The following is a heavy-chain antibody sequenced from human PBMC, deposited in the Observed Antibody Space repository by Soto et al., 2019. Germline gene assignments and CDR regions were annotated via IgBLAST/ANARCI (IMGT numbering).Heavy chain of an antibody. CDR3: ARHSSGSRHPGFDY. V-gene: IGHV4-39*01. D-gene: IGHD2-15*01. Sequence: QLHLQESGPGLVKPSEALFLTCTVSGGSISSSTSYWGWVRQPPVKGLQWIASIYAGGKSNYHPSLRSRVTISVDTSKNHLSLKLSSVTAADTAVYYCARHSSGSRHPGFDYWGQGTLVTVSS. CDR1: GGSISSSTSY. J-gene: IGHJ4*02. CDR2: IYAGGKS.